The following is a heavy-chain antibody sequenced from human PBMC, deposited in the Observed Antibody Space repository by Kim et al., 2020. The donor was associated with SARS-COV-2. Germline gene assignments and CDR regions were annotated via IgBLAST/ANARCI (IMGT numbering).Heavy chain of an antibody. CDR1: GGSISSYY. CDR2: IYYSGST. V-gene: IGHV4-59*01. D-gene: IGHD6-13*01. J-gene: IGHJ6*02. CDR3: ARGGTGEISSWFYYYYGMDV. Sequence: SETLSLTCTVSGGSISSYYWSWIRQPPGKGLEWIGYIYYSGSTNYNPSLKSRVTISVDTSKNQFSLKLSSVTAADTAVYYCARGGTGEISSWFYYYYGMDVWGQGTTVTVSS.